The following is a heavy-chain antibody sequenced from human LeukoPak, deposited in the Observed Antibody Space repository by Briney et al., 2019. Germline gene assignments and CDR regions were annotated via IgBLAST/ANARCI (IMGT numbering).Heavy chain of an antibody. CDR2: IYYSGST. CDR1: GGSINNYY. Sequence: KSSETLSLTCTVSGGSINNYYWSWIRQPPGKGLEWIGYIYYSGSTYYNPSLKSRVTISVDTSKNQFSLKLSSVTAADTAVYYCARGVGATGYYYYGMDVWGQGTTVTVSS. J-gene: IGHJ6*02. V-gene: IGHV4-59*12. D-gene: IGHD1-26*01. CDR3: ARGVGATGYYYYGMDV.